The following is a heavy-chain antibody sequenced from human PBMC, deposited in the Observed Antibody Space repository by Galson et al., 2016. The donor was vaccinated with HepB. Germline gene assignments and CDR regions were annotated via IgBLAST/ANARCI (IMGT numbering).Heavy chain of an antibody. D-gene: IGHD6-19*01. Sequence: SVKVSCKASGYTFTSYAMNWVRQAPGQGLEWMGWINTDTGNPTYVQGFTGRFVFSLDTSVSTAYLQIISLKPEDTAVYYCARDPRGSAWGGIDSWGQGTLVTVSS. J-gene: IGHJ4*02. V-gene: IGHV7-4-1*02. CDR3: ARDPRGSAWGGIDS. CDR1: GYTFTSYA. CDR2: INTDTGNP.